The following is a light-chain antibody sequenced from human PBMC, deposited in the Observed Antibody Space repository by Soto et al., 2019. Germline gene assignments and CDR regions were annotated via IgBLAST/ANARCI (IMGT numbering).Light chain of an antibody. J-gene: IGLJ2*01. CDR1: SSNIGAGYD. Sequence: QSALTQPPSVSGAPGQRVTISCTGSSSNIGAGYDVHWYQQLPGTAPKLLIYGNSNRPSGVPDRFSGSKSGTSASLAITGLQAEDEADYYCQSYDSGLTGSLFGGGTKLTVL. CDR2: GNS. V-gene: IGLV1-40*01. CDR3: QSYDSGLTGSL.